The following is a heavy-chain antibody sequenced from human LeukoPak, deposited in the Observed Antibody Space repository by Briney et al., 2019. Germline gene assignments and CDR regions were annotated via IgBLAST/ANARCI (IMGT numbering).Heavy chain of an antibody. Sequence: PGGSLRLSCAASGFTFSSYSMNWVRQAPGKGLEWVSYISSSSSTIYYADSVKGRFTISRDNAKNSLYLQMNSLRAEDTAVYYCARGRSEVRGVINYYYYYMDVCGKGTTVTVSS. CDR3: ARGRSEVRGVINYYYYYMDV. CDR2: ISSSSSTI. CDR1: GFTFSSYS. J-gene: IGHJ6*03. V-gene: IGHV3-48*01. D-gene: IGHD3-10*01.